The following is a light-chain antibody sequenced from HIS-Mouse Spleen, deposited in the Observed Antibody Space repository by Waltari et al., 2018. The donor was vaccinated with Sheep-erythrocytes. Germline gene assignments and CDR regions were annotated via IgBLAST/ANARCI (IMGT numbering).Light chain of an antibody. CDR2: KVS. V-gene: IGLV2-8*01. CDR3: SSYAGSDNWV. J-gene: IGLJ3*02. Sequence: QSALTQPPSASGSPGQSVTISCTGTSSDVGGYNYVSGYQQHPGKAPKLMIYKVSKRPSGVPDRFCGSKSGYTTSLTVSGLQAEDEADYYCSSYAGSDNWVFGGGTKLTVL. CDR1: SSDVGGYNY.